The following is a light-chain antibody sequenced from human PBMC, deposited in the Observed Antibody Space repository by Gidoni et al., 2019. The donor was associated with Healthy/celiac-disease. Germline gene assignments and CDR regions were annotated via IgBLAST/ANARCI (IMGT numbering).Light chain of an antibody. CDR2: GGS. CDR1: QSVSSSY. V-gene: IGKV3-20*01. Sequence: ELVLTQSPGTLSLSPGERATLSCRASQSVSSSYLAWYQQKPGHAPRLLIDGGSSRATGIPDRFSGSGSGTEVTLTISRREPEDFAVYYCQQYGSSPPWTFGQGTKVEIK. CDR3: QQYGSSPPWT. J-gene: IGKJ1*01.